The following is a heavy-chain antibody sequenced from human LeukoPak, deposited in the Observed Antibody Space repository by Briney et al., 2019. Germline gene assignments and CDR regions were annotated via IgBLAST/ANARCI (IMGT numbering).Heavy chain of an antibody. V-gene: IGHV3-23*01. CDR2: TVGGRPDT. CDR3: TKAPLRSCSGAFCYPFDY. D-gene: IGHD2-8*02. J-gene: IGHJ4*02. Sequence: GGSLRLSCAASGFTFSNYAMSWVRQTPGKGLEWVAATVGGRPDTYHAESVKGRFTVSRDDSRDTLFLQMNRLSVDDTAIYYCTKAPLRSCSGAFCYPFDYWGQGTLVTVSS. CDR1: GFTFSNYA.